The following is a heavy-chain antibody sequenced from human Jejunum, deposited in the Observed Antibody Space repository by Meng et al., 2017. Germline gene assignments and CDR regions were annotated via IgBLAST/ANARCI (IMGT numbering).Heavy chain of an antibody. CDR1: GFTFSGYW. V-gene: IGHV3-74*01. CDR3: VRDGPNYFDQ. Sequence: EVQLVESGGGLVQPGGSLRLSCAASGFTFSGYWMHWFRQGTGKSLVWLSHINSDGTGTSYAESVRGRFTISRDNAKNTLYLQMNSLTVEDTAVYYCVRDGPNYFDQWGQGTLVTVSS. J-gene: IGHJ4*02. CDR2: INSDGTGT.